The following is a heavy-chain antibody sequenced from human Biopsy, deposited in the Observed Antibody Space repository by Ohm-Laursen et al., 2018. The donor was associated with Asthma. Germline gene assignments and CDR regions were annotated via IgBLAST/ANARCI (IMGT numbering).Heavy chain of an antibody. CDR3: ARKAGSCISRSCYSLDF. V-gene: IGHV1-69*13. J-gene: IGHJ4*02. D-gene: IGHD2-15*01. CDR1: GGTFNTYV. Sequence: SVKVSCKSLGGTFNTYVIGWVRQAPGQGLERMGGINSVFGTTTYPQKFQDRVTITADDSTSTVYEELSSLRSEDTAVYYCARKAGSCISRSCYSLDFWGQGTLVTVSS. CDR2: INSVFGTT.